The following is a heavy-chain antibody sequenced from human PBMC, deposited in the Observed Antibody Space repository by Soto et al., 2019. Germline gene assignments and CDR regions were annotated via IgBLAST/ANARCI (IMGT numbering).Heavy chain of an antibody. J-gene: IGHJ2*01. CDR3: ARPPSYYDILTGYYNTWYFDL. D-gene: IGHD3-9*01. CDR1: GFTFSSYW. CDR2: INSDGSST. Sequence: EVQLVESGGGLVKPGGSLRLSCAASGFTFSSYWMHWVRQAPGKGLVWVSRINSDGSSTSYADSVKGRFTISRDNAKNTLYLQMNNLRAEDTAVYYCARPPSYYDILTGYYNTWYFDLWGRGTLVTVSS. V-gene: IGHV3-74*01.